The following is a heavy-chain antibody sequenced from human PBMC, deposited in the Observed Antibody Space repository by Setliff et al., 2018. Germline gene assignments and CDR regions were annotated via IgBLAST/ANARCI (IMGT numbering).Heavy chain of an antibody. Sequence: ASVKVSCKASGYTFTDYYMNWLRQAPGQGLEWMGWINPHTGGTTYNQKFQGRVTMSRDTSISTAYMELSSLRSEDTAVYYCARMDVGSYSLSFGYWGQGALVTVSS. V-gene: IGHV1-2*02. CDR3: ARMDVGSYSLSFGY. CDR2: INPHTGGT. J-gene: IGHJ4*02. CDR1: GYTFTDYY. D-gene: IGHD1-26*01.